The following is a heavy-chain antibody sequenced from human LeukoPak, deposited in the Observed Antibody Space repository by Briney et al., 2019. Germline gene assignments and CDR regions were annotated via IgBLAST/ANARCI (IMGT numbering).Heavy chain of an antibody. CDR1: GGTLSSYA. Sequence: SVKVSCKASGGTLSSYAISWVRQAPGQGLEWMGRIIPILAIANYAQKFQGRVTITADKSTSTAYMELSSLRSEDTAVYYCASSNLGIQTYYFDYWGQGTLVTVSS. V-gene: IGHV1-69*04. CDR2: IIPILAIA. J-gene: IGHJ4*02. CDR3: ASSNLGIQTYYFDY. D-gene: IGHD5-18*01.